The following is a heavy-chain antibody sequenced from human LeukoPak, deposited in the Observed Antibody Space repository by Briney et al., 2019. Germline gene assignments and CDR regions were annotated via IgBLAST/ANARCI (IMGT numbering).Heavy chain of an antibody. D-gene: IGHD2-2*01. CDR3: ARGKLGYCSSTSCSPKSHFDY. V-gene: IGHV1-18*01. J-gene: IGHJ4*02. CDR2: ISAYNGNT. Sequence: ASVKVSCKASGYTFTSYGISWVRQAPGQGLEWMGWISAYNGNTIYAQKLQGRVTMTTNTSTSTAYMELRSLRSDDTAVYYCARGKLGYCSSTSCSPKSHFDYWGQGTLVTVSS. CDR1: GYTFTSYG.